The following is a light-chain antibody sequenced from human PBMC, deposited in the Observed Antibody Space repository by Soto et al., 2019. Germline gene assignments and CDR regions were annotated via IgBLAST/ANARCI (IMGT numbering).Light chain of an antibody. J-gene: IGKJ5*01. CDR1: QSVNIY. V-gene: IGKV3-11*01. CDR3: QQRQNWPPLT. CDR2: DAS. Sequence: IVLTQSPATLSLSPGDRATLSCRARQSVNIYVAWYQQKVGQAPRLLIYDASNRAPGIPARFSGSGSGTDFTLTISSLEPEDFAVYYCQQRQNWPPLTFGQGTRLEIK.